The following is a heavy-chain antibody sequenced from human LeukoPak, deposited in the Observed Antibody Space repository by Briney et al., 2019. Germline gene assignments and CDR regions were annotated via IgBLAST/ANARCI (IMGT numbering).Heavy chain of an antibody. CDR1: GYIFTGNY. CDR2: INPNSGVT. J-gene: IGHJ4*02. V-gene: IGHV1-2*02. Sequence: GASVKVSCKASGYIFTGNYIHWVRQAPGQGLEWMGWINPNSGVTHYPQKFQGRVTMTRDTSIRTAYMEVSSLRSDDTAVYYCARGQPWLEAFEYWGLESLVTVSS. CDR3: ARGQPWLEAFEY. D-gene: IGHD6-19*01.